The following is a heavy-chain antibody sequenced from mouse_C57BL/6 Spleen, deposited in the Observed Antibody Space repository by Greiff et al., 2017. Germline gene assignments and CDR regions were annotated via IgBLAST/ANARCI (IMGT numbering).Heavy chain of an antibody. CDR2: INPSSGYT. D-gene: IGHD2-5*01. CDR1: GYTFTSYW. Sequence: QVQLKESGAELAKPGASVKLSCKASGYTFTSYWMHWVKQRPGQGLEWIGYINPSSGYTKYNQKFKDKATLPADKSSSTSYMELSSLTYQDSAVSYCEREEDSNSWFAYWGQGTLVTVAA. J-gene: IGHJ3*01. V-gene: IGHV1-7*01. CDR3: EREEDSNSWFAY.